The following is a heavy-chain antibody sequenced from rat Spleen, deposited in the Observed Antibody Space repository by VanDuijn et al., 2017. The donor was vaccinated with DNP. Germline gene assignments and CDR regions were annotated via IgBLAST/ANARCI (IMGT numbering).Heavy chain of an antibody. D-gene: IGHD1-5*01. CDR3: ARHEEQPWFAY. CDR2: ITSIGGT. V-gene: IGHV5-46*01. J-gene: IGHJ3*01. Sequence: EVQLVESGGGLVQPGRSMKLSCVASGFTFSTFPMAWVRQAPMKGLEWVATITSIGGTYYRDSVKGRFTVSRDDTMNTLYLQMDSLRSEDTATYYCARHEEQPWFAYWGQGTLVTVSS. CDR1: GFTFSTFP.